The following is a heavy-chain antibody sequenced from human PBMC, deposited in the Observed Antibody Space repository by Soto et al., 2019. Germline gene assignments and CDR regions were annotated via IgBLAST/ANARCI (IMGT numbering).Heavy chain of an antibody. CDR1: GFTFTSSA. Sequence: ASVKVSCKASGFTFTSSAVQWVRQARGQRLEWIGWIVVGSGNTNYAQKFQERVTITRDMSTSTAYMELSSLRSEDTAVYYCAADRTLSGYYYYYYDMDVWGQGTTVTVSS. CDR2: IVVGSGNT. J-gene: IGHJ6*02. V-gene: IGHV1-58*01. CDR3: AADRTLSGYYYYYYDMDV. D-gene: IGHD3-22*01.